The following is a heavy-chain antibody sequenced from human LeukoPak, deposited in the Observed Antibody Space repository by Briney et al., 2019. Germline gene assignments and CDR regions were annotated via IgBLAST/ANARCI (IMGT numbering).Heavy chain of an antibody. J-gene: IGHJ5*02. CDR1: GGSFSGFY. D-gene: IGHD6-13*01. Sequence: SETLSLTCAVYGGSFSGFYWSWIRQSPGKGLEWIGEVNHGGSTNYNPSLKSRVTISVDTSKNQFSLKLSSVTAADTAVYYCARHSSTRFNWFDPWGQGTLVTVSS. V-gene: IGHV4-34*01. CDR3: ARHSSTRFNWFDP. CDR2: VNHGGST.